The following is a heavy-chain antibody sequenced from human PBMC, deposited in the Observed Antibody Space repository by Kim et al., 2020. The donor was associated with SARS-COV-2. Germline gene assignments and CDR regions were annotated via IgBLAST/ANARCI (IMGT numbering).Heavy chain of an antibody. J-gene: IGHJ4*01. D-gene: IGHD5-12*01. CDR2: TFYSGIT. CDR1: GGSINNYY. V-gene: IGHV4-59*08. CDR3: ARLALSRWLQPNHLDY. Sequence: SETLSLTCAVSGGSINNYYWSWIRQPPGKGLEWIGNTFYSGITNYNPSLKSRVTISVDTSKNQFSLKLSSVTAADTAVYYFARLALSRWLQPNHLDYGG.